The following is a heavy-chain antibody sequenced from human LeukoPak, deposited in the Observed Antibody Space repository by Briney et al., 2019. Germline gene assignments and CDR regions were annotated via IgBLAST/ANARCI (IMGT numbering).Heavy chain of an antibody. D-gene: IGHD3-22*01. CDR3: AKALNYYDRAYDM. Sequence: GRSLRLSRAASGFSFSSYGMHWVRQAPGKGLEWVAVISYDGSNKYYADSVKGRFTISRDNSKNTLHMQMNTLRAEDTAMYYCAKALNYYDRAYDMWGQGTVVTVSS. CDR1: GFSFSSYG. CDR2: ISYDGSNK. V-gene: IGHV3-30*18. J-gene: IGHJ3*02.